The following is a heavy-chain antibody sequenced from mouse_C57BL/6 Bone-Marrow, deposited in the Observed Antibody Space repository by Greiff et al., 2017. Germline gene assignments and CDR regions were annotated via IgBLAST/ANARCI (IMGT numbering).Heavy chain of an antibody. J-gene: IGHJ2*01. CDR2: IAPEDGET. CDR3: AIPGTEGCDY. V-gene: IGHV14-2*01. Sequence: VQLQQSGAELVQPGASVKLSCTASGFNIKDYYMPWVKQRTEQSLEWIVRIAPEDGETKYAPKFQCKATISADTSSNTAYLQLSSLTSEDTAVYYCAIPGTEGCDYWRQGTTLTVSS. CDR1: GFNIKDYY. D-gene: IGHD3-3*01.